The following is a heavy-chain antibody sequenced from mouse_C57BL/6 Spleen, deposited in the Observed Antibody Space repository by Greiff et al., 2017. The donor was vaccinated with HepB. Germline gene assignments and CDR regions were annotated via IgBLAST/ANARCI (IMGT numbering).Heavy chain of an antibody. CDR1: GFTFSSYA. Sequence: EVKLVESGGGLVKPGGSLKLSCAASGFTFSSYAMSWVRQTPEKRLEWVATISDGGSYTYYPDNVKGRFTISRDNAKNNLYLQMSHLKSEDTAMYYCASWDVDYFDYWGQGTTLTVSS. CDR3: ASWDVDYFDY. J-gene: IGHJ2*01. CDR2: ISDGGSYT. V-gene: IGHV5-4*03. D-gene: IGHD4-1*01.